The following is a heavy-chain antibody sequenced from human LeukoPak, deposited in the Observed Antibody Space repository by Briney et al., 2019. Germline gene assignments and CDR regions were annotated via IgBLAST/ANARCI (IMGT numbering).Heavy chain of an antibody. CDR1: GYTFTGYY. Sequence: ASVKVSCKASGYTFTGYYMHWVRQAPGQGLEWMGWINPNSGGTNYAQKFQGRVTMTRDTSISTAYMELSRLRSDDTAVYYCARDSSGYYRFSHWGQGTLVTVSS. D-gene: IGHD3-22*01. V-gene: IGHV1-2*02. CDR3: ARDSSGYYRFSH. CDR2: INPNSGGT. J-gene: IGHJ4*02.